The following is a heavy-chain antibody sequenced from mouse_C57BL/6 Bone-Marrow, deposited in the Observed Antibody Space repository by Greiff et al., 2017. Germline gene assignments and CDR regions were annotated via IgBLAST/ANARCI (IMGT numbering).Heavy chain of an antibody. Sequence: EVQLQPSVPELVKPGASVKISCKASGFTFTDYYMNWVKQSHGKSLEWIGDINPNNGGTSYNQKFKGKATLTVDKSSSTAYMELRSLTSEDSAVNDCARRDYEDYFDYWGRGTTRTVST. CDR3: ARRDYEDYFDY. V-gene: IGHV1-26*01. J-gene: IGHJ2*01. CDR1: GFTFTDYY. D-gene: IGHD2-4*01. CDR2: INPNNGGT.